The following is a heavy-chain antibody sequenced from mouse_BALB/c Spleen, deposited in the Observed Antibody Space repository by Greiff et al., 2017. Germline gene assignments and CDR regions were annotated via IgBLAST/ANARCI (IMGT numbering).Heavy chain of an antibody. Sequence: EVNVVESGGGLVQPGGSRKLSCAASGFTFSDYGMAWVRQAPGKGPEWVAFISNLAYSIYYADTVTGRFTISRENAKNTLYLEMSSLRSEDTAMYYCAREETGMYYFDYWGQGTTLTVSS. CDR2: ISNLAYSI. D-gene: IGHD4-1*01. J-gene: IGHJ2*01. CDR1: GFTFSDYG. V-gene: IGHV5-15*02. CDR3: AREETGMYYFDY.